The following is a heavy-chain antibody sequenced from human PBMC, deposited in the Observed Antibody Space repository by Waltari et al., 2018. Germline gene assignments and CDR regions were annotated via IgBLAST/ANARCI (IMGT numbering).Heavy chain of an antibody. D-gene: IGHD6-13*01. J-gene: IGHJ4*02. CDR3: ARPAYSSSWRYFDH. Sequence: EVQLVPSGPEVKQPGDSLMISRKVSTYSFSTDWIGWLRQMPGKGLEWMGIIYPGDSDTRYSPSFQGQVTISADKSISTAYLHWSSLKASDTAMYYCARPAYSSSWRYFDHWGQGTLVTVSS. V-gene: IGHV5-51*01. CDR1: TYSFSTDW. CDR2: IYPGDSDT.